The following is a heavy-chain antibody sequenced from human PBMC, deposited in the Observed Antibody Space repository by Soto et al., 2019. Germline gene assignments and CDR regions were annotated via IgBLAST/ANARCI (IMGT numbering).Heavy chain of an antibody. D-gene: IGHD5-12*01. CDR3: AKDLGNKRWLQFHYFDY. CDR1: GFTFSSYA. V-gene: IGHV3-23*01. CDR2: ISGSGGST. J-gene: IGHJ4*02. Sequence: GGSLRLSCAASGFTFSSYAMSWVRQAPGKGLEWVSAISGSGGSTYYADSVKGRFTISRDNSKNTPYLQMNSLRAEDTAVYYCAKDLGNKRWLQFHYFDYWGQGTLVTVSS.